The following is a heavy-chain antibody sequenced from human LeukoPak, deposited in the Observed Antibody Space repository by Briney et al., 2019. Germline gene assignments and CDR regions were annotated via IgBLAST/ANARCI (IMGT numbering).Heavy chain of an antibody. D-gene: IGHD6-6*01. CDR3: ARLPPPGIAALYYFDY. CDR1: GYTFTDYY. J-gene: IGHJ4*02. Sequence: ASVKVSCKASGYTFTDYYTHWLRQAPGQGLEWMGWISAYNGNTNYAQKLQGRVTMTTDASTSTAYMELRSLRSDDTAVYYCARLPPPGIAALYYFDYWGQGTLVTVSS. V-gene: IGHV1-18*04. CDR2: ISAYNGNT.